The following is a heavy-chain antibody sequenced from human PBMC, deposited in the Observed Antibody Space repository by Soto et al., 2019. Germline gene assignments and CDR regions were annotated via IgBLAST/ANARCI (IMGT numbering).Heavy chain of an antibody. CDR3: AKDIVVVVAATPYYFDY. V-gene: IGHV3-23*01. CDR2: ISGSGGST. D-gene: IGHD2-15*01. Sequence: GGSLRLSCAASGFTFSNYAMSWVRQAPGKGLEWVSAISGSGGSTYYADSVKGRFTISRDNSKNTLYLQMNSLRAEDTAVYYCAKDIVVVVAATPYYFDYWGQGTLVTVSS. CDR1: GFTFSNYA. J-gene: IGHJ4*02.